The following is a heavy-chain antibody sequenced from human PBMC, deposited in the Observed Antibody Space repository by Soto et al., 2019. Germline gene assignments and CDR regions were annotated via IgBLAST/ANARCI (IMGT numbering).Heavy chain of an antibody. Sequence: PGGSLRLSCVASGFTFTSSAMNWVRQAPGKGLQWVSTILGSGDKTYYADSVKGRFTISRDNSKSTLDLQMNSLRAEDTAVYYCARSLSSITTSEIDYWCQQVPVTVSS. J-gene: IGHJ4*02. D-gene: IGHD1-20*01. CDR1: GFTFTSSA. CDR2: ILGSGDKT. CDR3: ARSLSSITTSEIDY. V-gene: IGHV3-23*01.